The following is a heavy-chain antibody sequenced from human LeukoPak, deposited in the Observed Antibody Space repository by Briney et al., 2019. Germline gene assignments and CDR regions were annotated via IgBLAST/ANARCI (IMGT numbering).Heavy chain of an antibody. V-gene: IGHV1-2*02. D-gene: IGHD2-2*01. CDR3: VIVVVPAAQPFDAFDI. J-gene: IGHJ3*02. CDR2: INPSSGRT. Sequence: GASVTVSCKASGYSSTGYYLHWVGQAPGQGLEWMGWINPSSGRTNYAQKLQGRVTMTTDTSTSTAYMELRSLRSDDTAVYYCVIVVVPAAQPFDAFDIWGQGTMVTVSS. CDR1: GYSSTGYY.